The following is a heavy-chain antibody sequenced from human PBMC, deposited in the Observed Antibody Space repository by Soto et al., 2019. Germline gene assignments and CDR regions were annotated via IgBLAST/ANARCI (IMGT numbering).Heavy chain of an antibody. Sequence: PGESLKISCKGSGYSFTSYWISWVRQMPGKGLEWMGRIDPSDSYTNYSPSFQGHVTISADKSISTAYLQWSSLKASDTAMYYCASLGGMAPSYYGMDVWGQGTTVTVSS. CDR3: ASLGGMAPSYYGMDV. J-gene: IGHJ6*02. V-gene: IGHV5-10-1*01. CDR2: IDPSDSYT. D-gene: IGHD3-16*01. CDR1: GYSFTSYW.